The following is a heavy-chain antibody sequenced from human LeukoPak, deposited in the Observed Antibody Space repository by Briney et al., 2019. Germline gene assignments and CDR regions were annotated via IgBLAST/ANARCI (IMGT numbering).Heavy chain of an antibody. CDR3: AKDRYSYAFEYSDS. V-gene: IGHV3-30*18. Sequence: GGSLRLSCAASGFTFSSYAMSWVRQAPGKGLEWVAVISNDGSKKYYADSVKGRFTISRDNSKNTLSLQVSSLRAEDTAVYYCAKDRYSYAFEYSDSWGQGTLVTVSS. CDR1: GFTFSSYA. J-gene: IGHJ4*02. D-gene: IGHD5-18*01. CDR2: ISNDGSKK.